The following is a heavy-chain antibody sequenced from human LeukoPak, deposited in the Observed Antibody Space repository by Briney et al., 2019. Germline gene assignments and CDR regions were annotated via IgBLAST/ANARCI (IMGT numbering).Heavy chain of an antibody. Sequence: ASVKLSCNSSGYTFTCYYMHWVRHPPGQGLEWMGWINPNRGGTNYAQESQGRVTMTRDTSISTAYMELSRLRSDDTAVYYCARRSGARGSPFDCWGQGTLVTVSS. J-gene: IGHJ4*02. V-gene: IGHV1-2*02. CDR2: INPNRGGT. D-gene: IGHD1-26*01. CDR1: GYTFTCYY. CDR3: ARRSGARGSPFDC.